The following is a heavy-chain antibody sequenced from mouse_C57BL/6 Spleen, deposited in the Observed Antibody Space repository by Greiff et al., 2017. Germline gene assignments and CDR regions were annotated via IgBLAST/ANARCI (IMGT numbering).Heavy chain of an antibody. D-gene: IGHD2-1*01. Sequence: VKLQQPGAELVKPGASVKMSCKASGYTFTSYWITWVKQRPGQGLEWIGDIYPGSGSTNYNEKFKSKATLTVDTSSSTAYMQLSSLTSEDSAVYYCARLVYGNYGGGAMDYWGQGTSVTVSS. V-gene: IGHV1-55*01. J-gene: IGHJ4*01. CDR2: IYPGSGST. CDR1: GYTFTSYW. CDR3: ARLVYGNYGGGAMDY.